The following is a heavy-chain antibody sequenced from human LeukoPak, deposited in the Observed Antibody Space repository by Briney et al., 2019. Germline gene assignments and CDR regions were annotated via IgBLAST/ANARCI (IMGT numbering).Heavy chain of an antibody. CDR1: EFTFSNDW. CDR3: TTGFIDLRWVY. D-gene: IGHD3-3*01. J-gene: IGHJ4*02. V-gene: IGHV3-15*01. Sequence: PGGSLRLSCAASEFTFSNDWKSWVRQAPGKGLEWVGRIKSKTDGGTTDYAAPVKGRFTTSRDDSKNTLYLQMNSLKTEDSAVYYCTTGFIDLRWVYWGQGTLVTVSS. CDR2: IKSKTDGGTT.